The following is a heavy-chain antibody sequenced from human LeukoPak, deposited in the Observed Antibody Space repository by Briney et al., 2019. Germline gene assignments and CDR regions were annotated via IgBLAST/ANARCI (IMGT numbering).Heavy chain of an antibody. CDR1: GFTVSRHY. V-gene: IGHV3-53*01. J-gene: IGHJ3*02. D-gene: IGHD3-22*01. CDR2: IYSPGGT. Sequence: GGSLRLSCAASGFTVSRHYMSWVRQAPGKGLEWVSIIYSPGGTYYADSVKGRFTISRDNSKNTIYLKMNSLRVDDTAVYYCARAPFSADSSATPPAFDIWGHGTMVTVSS. CDR3: ARAPFSADSSATPPAFDI.